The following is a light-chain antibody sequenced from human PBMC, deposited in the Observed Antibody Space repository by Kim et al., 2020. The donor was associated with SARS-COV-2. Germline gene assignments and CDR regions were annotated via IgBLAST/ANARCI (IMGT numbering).Light chain of an antibody. Sequence: ATTNCKSSQSVLYSSNNKNYLAWYQQKPGQPPKLLIYWASTRESGVPDRFSGSGSGTDFTLTISSLQAEDVAVYYCQQYYSTPPTFGQGTKVDIK. V-gene: IGKV4-1*01. CDR1: QSVLYSSNNKNY. CDR3: QQYYSTPPT. CDR2: WAS. J-gene: IGKJ1*01.